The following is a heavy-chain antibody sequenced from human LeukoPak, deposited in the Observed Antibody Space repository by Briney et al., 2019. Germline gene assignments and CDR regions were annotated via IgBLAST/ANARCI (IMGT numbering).Heavy chain of an antibody. CDR1: GFTFSNYW. V-gene: IGHV3-74*01. J-gene: IGHJ6*03. D-gene: IGHD3-9*01. Sequence: GGSLRLSCAASGFTFSNYWMHWVRQAPGKGLVWVSRINSDGGSTSYADSVKGRFTISRDNAKNTLYLQMNSLRAEDTAVYYCARDGYYDILTGYYYYYYYMDVWGKGTTVTVSS. CDR2: INSDGGST. CDR3: ARDGYYDILTGYYYYYYYMDV.